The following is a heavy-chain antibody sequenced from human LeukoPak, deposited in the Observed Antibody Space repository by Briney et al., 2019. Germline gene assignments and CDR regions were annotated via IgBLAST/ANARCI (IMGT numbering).Heavy chain of an antibody. Sequence: PGRSPRVSLAAPGFTFGDYAMHWGRQAPREGLEWVSGIRWNSGSIGYADSVKGRFTISRDNAKNSLYLQMNSLRAEDTALYYCAKDKDSGSYQGAFDYWGQGTLVTVSS. CDR1: GFTFGDYA. J-gene: IGHJ4*02. CDR3: AKDKDSGSYQGAFDY. CDR2: IRWNSGSI. D-gene: IGHD1-26*01. V-gene: IGHV3-9*01.